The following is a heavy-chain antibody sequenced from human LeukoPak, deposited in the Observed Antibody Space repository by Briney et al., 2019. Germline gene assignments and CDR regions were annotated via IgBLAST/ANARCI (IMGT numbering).Heavy chain of an antibody. CDR3: ARAAMVNPDDY. CDR2: ISSSSSTI. Sequence: GGSLRLSCTASGFNFGIYGMHWVRQAPGKGLEWVSYISSSSSTIYYADSVKGRFTISRDNAKNSLYLQMNSLRAEDTAVYYCARAAMVNPDDYWGQGTLVTVSS. CDR1: GFNFGIYG. D-gene: IGHD5-18*01. V-gene: IGHV3-48*04. J-gene: IGHJ4*02.